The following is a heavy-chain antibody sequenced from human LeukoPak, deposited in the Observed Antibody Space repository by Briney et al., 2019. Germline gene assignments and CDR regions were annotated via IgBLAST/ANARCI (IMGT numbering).Heavy chain of an antibody. V-gene: IGHV3-23*01. Sequence: GSLRLSCGASGFTFSTYAMSWVRQPPGKGLEWVASISGRGELTYYTDSVRGRFTISRDNSRSTLYLQMNFLRTDDTAVYYCVKDRPNYYGSEGHYYRQNGDSWGQGTLVTVSS. CDR3: VKDRPNYYGSEGHYYRQNGDS. D-gene: IGHD3-22*01. J-gene: IGHJ5*01. CDR2: ISGRGELT. CDR1: GFTFSTYA.